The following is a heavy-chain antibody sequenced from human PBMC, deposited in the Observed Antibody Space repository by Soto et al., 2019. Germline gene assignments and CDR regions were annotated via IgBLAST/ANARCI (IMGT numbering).Heavy chain of an antibody. Sequence: ASVKVSCKASGYTFTGYYMHWVRQAPGQGLEWMGWINPNSGGTNYAQKFQGWVTMTRDTSISTAYMELSRLRSDDTAVYYCARDRRFLEWLSLGHYYYGMDVRGQGTTVTVSS. CDR1: GYTFTGYY. D-gene: IGHD3-3*01. CDR2: INPNSGGT. V-gene: IGHV1-2*04. J-gene: IGHJ6*02. CDR3: ARDRRFLEWLSLGHYYYGMDV.